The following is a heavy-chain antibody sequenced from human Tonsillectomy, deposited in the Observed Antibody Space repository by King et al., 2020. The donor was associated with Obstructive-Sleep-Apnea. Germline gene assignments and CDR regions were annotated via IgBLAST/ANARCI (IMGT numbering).Heavy chain of an antibody. Sequence: TLKESGPTLVKPTQTLTLTCTFSGFSLSTSGVGVGWIRQPPGKALEWLALIYWNDDKRYSPSLKSRLTITKDTSKNQVVLTMTNMDPVDTATYYCAHRLLCRVGGCYFGYYFAYWGQGTLVTVSS. V-gene: IGHV2-5*01. CDR3: AHRLLCRVGGCYFGYYFAY. J-gene: IGHJ4*02. D-gene: IGHD2-15*01. CDR2: IYWNDDK. CDR1: GFSLSTSGVG.